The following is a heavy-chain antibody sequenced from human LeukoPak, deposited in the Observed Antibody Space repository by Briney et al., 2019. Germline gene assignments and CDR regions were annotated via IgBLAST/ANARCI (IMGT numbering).Heavy chain of an antibody. CDR1: GGSLSSYY. Sequence: SGTLSLTCTVSGGSLSSYYWNWIRQPPGKGLEWIGYIYYSGSTNYNPSLKSRVTISVDTSKNQFSLKLSSVTAADTAVYYCARFEATRGYGWFDPWGQGTLATVSS. CDR3: ARFEATRGYGWFDP. V-gene: IGHV4-59*01. CDR2: IYYSGST. J-gene: IGHJ5*02. D-gene: IGHD5-12*01.